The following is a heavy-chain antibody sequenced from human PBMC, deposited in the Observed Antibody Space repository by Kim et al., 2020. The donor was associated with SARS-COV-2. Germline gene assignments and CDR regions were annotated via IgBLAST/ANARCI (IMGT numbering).Heavy chain of an antibody. Sequence: TIYYADSVKGRFTISRDNAKNALYLQMNSLGDEDTAVYYCARGLGTTRDYWGQGTLVTVSS. CDR3: ARGLGTTRDY. D-gene: IGHD3-10*01. J-gene: IGHJ4*02. CDR2: TI. V-gene: IGHV3-48*02.